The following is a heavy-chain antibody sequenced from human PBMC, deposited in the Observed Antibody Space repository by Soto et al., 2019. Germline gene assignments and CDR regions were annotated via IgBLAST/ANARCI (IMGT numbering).Heavy chain of an antibody. J-gene: IGHJ5*02. CDR1: GFTFSSYA. CDR2: ISGSGGST. Sequence: PGGSLRLSCAASGFTFSSYAMSWVRQAPGKGLEWVSAISGSGGSTYYAESVKGRFTISRDNSKNTLYLQMNSLRAEDTALYYCAKWGKGTYYDILTGYYMDDNWFDPWGQGTLVTVSS. D-gene: IGHD3-9*01. CDR3: AKWGKGTYYDILTGYYMDDNWFDP. V-gene: IGHV3-23*01.